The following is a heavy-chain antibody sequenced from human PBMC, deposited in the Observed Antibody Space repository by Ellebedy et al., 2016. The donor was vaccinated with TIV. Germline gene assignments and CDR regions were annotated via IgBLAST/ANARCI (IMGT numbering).Heavy chain of an antibody. CDR3: ATGNQWDQLLVY. Sequence: MPSETLSLTCTVSGGSINSGGYYWSWNRQYPGKGLEWIGYIYYSGSTYYNPSLKSRVTISVDTSKNKFSLNLSSVTAADTAVYYCATGNQWDQLLVYWGQGTLVTVSS. D-gene: IGHD1-26*01. CDR1: GGSINSGGYY. J-gene: IGHJ4*02. V-gene: IGHV4-31*03. CDR2: IYYSGST.